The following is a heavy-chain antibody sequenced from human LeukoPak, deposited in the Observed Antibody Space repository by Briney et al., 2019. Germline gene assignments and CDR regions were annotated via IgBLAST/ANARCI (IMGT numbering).Heavy chain of an antibody. V-gene: IGHV6-1*01. CDR1: GDSVTSSRAA. CDR3: TRAGGDSWYFDY. CDR2: TYYRSKWYN. Sequence: SQTLSLTCAISGDSVTSSRAAWNWIRQPPSRGLEWLGRTYYRSKWYNDYSVSVKSRIDINADTSKNQFSLQLNSVTPEDTAMYYCTRAGGDSWYFDYWGQGTLVTVSS. J-gene: IGHJ4*02. D-gene: IGHD2-21*02.